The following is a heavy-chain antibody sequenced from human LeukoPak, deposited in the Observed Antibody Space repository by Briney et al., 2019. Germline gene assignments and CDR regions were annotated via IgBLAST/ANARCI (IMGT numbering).Heavy chain of an antibody. Sequence: GESLKISCKASGYTFTSYGISWVRQAPGQGLEWMGWISAYNGNTNYAQKLQGRVPMTTDTSTSTAYMELRSLRSDDTAVYYCARGRGTMTPDYWGQGTLVTVSS. D-gene: IGHD3-22*01. J-gene: IGHJ4*02. CDR1: GYTFTSYG. CDR2: ISAYNGNT. V-gene: IGHV1-18*01. CDR3: ARGRGTMTPDY.